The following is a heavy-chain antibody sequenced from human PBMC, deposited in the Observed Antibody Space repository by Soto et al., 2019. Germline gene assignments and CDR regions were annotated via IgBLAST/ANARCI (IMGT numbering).Heavy chain of an antibody. CDR3: AKSHFYYGDFDY. CDR1: GFTFDDYA. CDR2: ISWNSGSI. D-gene: IGHD4-17*01. J-gene: IGHJ4*01. Sequence: EVQLVESGGGLVQPGRSLRLSCAASGFTFDDYAMHWVRQAPGKGLEWVSGISWNSGSIGYADSVKGRFTISRDNAKIYLFLQITSMRGEDTALYYCAKSHFYYGDFDYWGHGTLVILSS. V-gene: IGHV3-9*01.